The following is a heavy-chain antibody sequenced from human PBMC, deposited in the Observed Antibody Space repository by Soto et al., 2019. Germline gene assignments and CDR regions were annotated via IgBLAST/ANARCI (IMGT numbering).Heavy chain of an antibody. D-gene: IGHD3-10*01. V-gene: IGHV3-33*01. J-gene: IGHJ4*02. Sequence: QVQLVESGGGLVQPGRSLRLSCAASGFSFSSYALHWVRQSPGKGLQWVAVIWSDGTTHYNRDSLKGRFTISRDTSENTLFLQMDSLRADDSAIYYCARDQIRDGWFGFDFDSWGRGTQVTVSS. CDR1: GFSFSSYA. CDR2: IWSDGTTH. CDR3: ARDQIRDGWFGFDFDS.